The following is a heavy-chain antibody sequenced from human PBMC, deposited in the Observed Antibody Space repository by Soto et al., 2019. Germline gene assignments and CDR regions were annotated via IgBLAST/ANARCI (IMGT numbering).Heavy chain of an antibody. CDR3: ARGSRDRGYSYGSLGY. D-gene: IGHD5-18*01. Sequence: VKVSCKASGYTFTGYYMHWVRQAPGQGLEWMGWINPNSGGTNYAQKFQGRVTMTRDTSISTAYMELSRLRSDDTAVYYCARGSRDRGYSYGSLGYWGQGTLVTSPQ. CDR1: GYTFTGYY. V-gene: IGHV1-2*02. J-gene: IGHJ4*02. CDR2: INPNSGGT.